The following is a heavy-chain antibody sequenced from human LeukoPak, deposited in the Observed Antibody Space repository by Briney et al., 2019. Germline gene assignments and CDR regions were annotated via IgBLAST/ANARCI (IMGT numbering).Heavy chain of an antibody. J-gene: IGHJ4*02. Sequence: GGSMRLSCAASGFTFSDYYMSWIRQAPGKGLEWVSYIRSSGSTIYYADSVKGRFTLSRDNAKNSLYLQMNSLRAEDTAVYYCASLYYYDSSGYSDYWGQGTLVTVSS. V-gene: IGHV3-11*01. D-gene: IGHD3-22*01. CDR2: IRSSGSTI. CDR1: GFTFSDYY. CDR3: ASLYYYDSSGYSDY.